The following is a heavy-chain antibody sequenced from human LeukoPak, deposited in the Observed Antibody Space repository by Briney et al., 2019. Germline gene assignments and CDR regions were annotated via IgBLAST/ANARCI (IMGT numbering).Heavy chain of an antibody. D-gene: IGHD6-13*01. CDR3: AKDMVRGIAAACLCD. V-gene: IGHV3-30*18. CDR1: GFTFSSYG. CDR2: ISYDGSNK. J-gene: IGHJ4*02. Sequence: PGGSLRLSCAASGFTFSSYGMHWVRQAPGKGLEWVAVISYDGSNKYYADSVKGRFTISRDNSKNTLYLQMNSLRAEDTAVYYCAKDMVRGIAAACLCDWGQGTLVTVSS.